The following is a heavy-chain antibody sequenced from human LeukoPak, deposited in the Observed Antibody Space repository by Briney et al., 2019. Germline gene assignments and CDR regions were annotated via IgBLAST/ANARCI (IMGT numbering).Heavy chain of an antibody. D-gene: IGHD5-12*01. J-gene: IGHJ4*02. V-gene: IGHV4-4*02. CDR1: GGSISSSNW. Sequence: PSGTLSLTCAVSGGSISSSNWWSWVRQPPGKGLEWIGEIYYSGSTNYNPSLKSRVTISVDKSKKQFSLKLTSVTAADTAVYYCARGARGYSGYDYEAFTYHLEYWGQGTLVTVSS. CDR2: IYYSGST. CDR3: ARGARGYSGYDYEAFTYHLEY.